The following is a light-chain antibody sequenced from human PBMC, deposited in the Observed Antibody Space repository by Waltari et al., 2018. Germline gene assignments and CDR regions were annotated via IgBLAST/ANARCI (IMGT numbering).Light chain of an antibody. V-gene: IGLV1-47*01. CDR2: RDT. Sequence: QSVLTQPPSASGPPGQGVTISCSGTSSHIETNSFYCYQQVPGTAPKLLFSRDTQRPSGVPDRFSGSKSGTSASLAISGLRSEDEADYYCAAWDDSLRFWVFGGGTKLTVL. CDR3: AAWDDSLRFWV. CDR1: SSHIETNS. J-gene: IGLJ3*02.